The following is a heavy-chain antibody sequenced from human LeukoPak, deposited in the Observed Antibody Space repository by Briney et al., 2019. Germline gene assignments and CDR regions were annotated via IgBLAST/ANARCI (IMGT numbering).Heavy chain of an antibody. CDR1: GFTFGDYV. CDR2: ISGSGGST. D-gene: IGHD4-23*01. CDR3: AKVRGTTVVTNAFDI. J-gene: IGHJ3*02. V-gene: IGHV3-23*01. Sequence: GGSLRLSCTASGFTFGDYVMSWVRQAPGKGLEWVSAISGSGGSTYYADSVKGRFTISRDNSKNTLYLQMNSLRAEDTAVYYCAKVRGTTVVTNAFDIWGQGTMVTVSS.